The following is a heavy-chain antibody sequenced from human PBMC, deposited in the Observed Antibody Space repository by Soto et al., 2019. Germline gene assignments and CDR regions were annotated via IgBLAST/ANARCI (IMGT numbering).Heavy chain of an antibody. CDR2: IIPIFGTA. CDR3: ARVREISGYDLGNWFDP. CDR1: GGTFSSYA. V-gene: IGHV1-69*13. Sequence: GASVKVSCKASGGTFSSYAISWVRQAPGQGLEWMGGIIPIFGTANYAQKFQGRVTITADESTSTAYMELSSLRSEDTAVYYCARVREISGYDLGNWFDPWGQGTLVTVSS. D-gene: IGHD5-12*01. J-gene: IGHJ5*02.